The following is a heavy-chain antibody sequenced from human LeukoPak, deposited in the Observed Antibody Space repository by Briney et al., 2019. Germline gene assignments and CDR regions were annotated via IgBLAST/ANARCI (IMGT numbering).Heavy chain of an antibody. J-gene: IGHJ6*02. Sequence: TGGSLRLSCAASGFTFSDYWMSWVRQAPGKGLERVANIKQDGSEKYYVGSVEGRFSISRDNARNSLFLQMNSLRADDTAMYYCARRLMDTAMAYYYYYALDVWGQGTTVTVSS. V-gene: IGHV3-7*01. CDR3: ARRLMDTAMAYYYYYALDV. CDR2: IKQDGSEK. CDR1: GFTFSDYW. D-gene: IGHD5-18*01.